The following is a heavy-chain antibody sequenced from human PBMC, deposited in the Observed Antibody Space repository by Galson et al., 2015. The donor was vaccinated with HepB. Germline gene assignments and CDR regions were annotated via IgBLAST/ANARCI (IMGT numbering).Heavy chain of an antibody. CDR1: GFTFSSYA. J-gene: IGHJ3*02. Sequence: SLRLSCAASGFTFSSYAMHWVRQAPGKGLEWVAVISYDGSNKYYADSVKGRFTISRDNSKNTLYLQMNSLRAEDTAVYYCAREGDGYPGVDAFDIWGQGTMVTVSS. D-gene: IGHD5-24*01. CDR2: ISYDGSNK. CDR3: AREGDGYPGVDAFDI. V-gene: IGHV3-30*04.